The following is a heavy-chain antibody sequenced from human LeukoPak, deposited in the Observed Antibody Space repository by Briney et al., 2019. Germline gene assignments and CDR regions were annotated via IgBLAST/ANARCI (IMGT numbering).Heavy chain of an antibody. CDR2: VNPNSGDT. CDR3: ARAYSESYPYFDY. J-gene: IGHJ4*02. V-gene: IGHV1-2*02. Sequence: ASVKVSCKGSGYTFTGYYMNWVRQAPGQGLEWMGWVNPNSGDTNYAQKFQGRVTMTRDTSITTAYMELSRLRSDDTAVYYCARAYSESYPYFDYWGQGTLVTVSS. D-gene: IGHD1-26*01. CDR1: GYTFTGYY.